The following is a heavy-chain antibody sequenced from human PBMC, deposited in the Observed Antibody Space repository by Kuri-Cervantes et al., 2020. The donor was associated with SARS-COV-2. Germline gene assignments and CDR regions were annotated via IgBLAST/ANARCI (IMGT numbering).Heavy chain of an antibody. CDR2: ISVYSGNT. J-gene: IGHJ6*02. V-gene: IGHV1-18*01. CDR1: GYTFTSYG. CDR3: AREEHCSSTSCSNYYYYYGMDV. D-gene: IGHD2-2*01. Sequence: ASVKVSCKASGYTFTSYGISWVRQAPGQGLEWMGWISVYSGNTNYAQKLQGRVTMTTDTPTSTAYMELRSLRSDDTAVYYCAREEHCSSTSCSNYYYYYGMDVWGQGTTVTVSS.